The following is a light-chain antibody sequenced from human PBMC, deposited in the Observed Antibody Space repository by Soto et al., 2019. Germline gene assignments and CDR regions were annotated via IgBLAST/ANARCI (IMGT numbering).Light chain of an antibody. Sequence: EIGLTKSPVTLSLSPGEGATLSCRASQSVSSNYLAWYQQKPSQPPRLLIYGASNRATGIPDRFSGSGSGTDFTLTISRLEPEDFAVYYCQQYGSSGTFGQGTKVDIK. V-gene: IGKV3-20*01. J-gene: IGKJ1*01. CDR3: QQYGSSGT. CDR2: GAS. CDR1: QSVSSNY.